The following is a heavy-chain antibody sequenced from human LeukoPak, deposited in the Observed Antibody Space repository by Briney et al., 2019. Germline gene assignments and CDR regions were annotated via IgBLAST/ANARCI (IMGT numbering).Heavy chain of an antibody. Sequence: GGSLRLSCASSGFTFSSYDMHWVRQPTAKGLEWVSAIGTAGEVYYPGSVTGRFTISRENAKNSLYLQMNSLRAGDTAVYYCARADTASSTYLDYWGEGALVTVSS. CDR1: GFTFSSYD. V-gene: IGHV3-13*01. CDR2: IGTAGEV. D-gene: IGHD6-13*01. CDR3: ARADTASSTYLDY. J-gene: IGHJ4*02.